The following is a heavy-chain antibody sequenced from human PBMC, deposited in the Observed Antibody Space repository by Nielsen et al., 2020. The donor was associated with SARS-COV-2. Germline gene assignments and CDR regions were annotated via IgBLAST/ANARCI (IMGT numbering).Heavy chain of an antibody. Sequence: ASVKVSCKASGYTFTSYDINWVRQATGQGLEWMGWMNPNSGNTGYAQKFQGRVTLTTDTSTTTGYMELRALRSDDTAVYYCARDALVMPSTMRFWGQGTLVTVSS. V-gene: IGHV1-8*01. CDR2: MNPNSGNT. CDR3: ARDALVMPSTMRF. D-gene: IGHD3-22*01. CDR1: GYTFTSYD. J-gene: IGHJ4*02.